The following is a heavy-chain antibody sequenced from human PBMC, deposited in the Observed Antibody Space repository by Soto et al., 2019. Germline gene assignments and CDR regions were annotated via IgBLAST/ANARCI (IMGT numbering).Heavy chain of an antibody. Sequence: PGGCLRLSCAASGFTVSNAWMSGVRQAPGRGLDWVSIIFSAGSTYYADSVRGRFTISRDNSKNTLYLQMSSLRAEDTAIYYCARGAGGNSWRSPTFDSWGQGTLVTVSS. D-gene: IGHD5-18*01. CDR1: GFTVSNAW. CDR2: IFSAGST. J-gene: IGHJ4*02. V-gene: IGHV3-66*01. CDR3: ARGAGGNSWRSPTFDS.